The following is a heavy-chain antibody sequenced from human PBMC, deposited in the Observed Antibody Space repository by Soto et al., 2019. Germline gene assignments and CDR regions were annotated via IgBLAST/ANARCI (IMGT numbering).Heavy chain of an antibody. CDR3: ARHSRGVYWFAP. D-gene: IGHD6-19*01. Sequence: SETLSLTCSVSGGSINSDDHYWTWIRQPPGKGLEWIGSIYKSGTTNYNPSLKSRITVSIDTSKNQFSLNLTSVTPADTALYSCARHSRGVYWFAPWGQGTPVAASS. V-gene: IGHV4-30-4*01. CDR2: IYKSGTT. J-gene: IGHJ5*02. CDR1: GGSINSDDHY.